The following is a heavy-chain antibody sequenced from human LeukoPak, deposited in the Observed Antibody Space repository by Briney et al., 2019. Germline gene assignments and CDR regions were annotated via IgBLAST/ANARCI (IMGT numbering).Heavy chain of an antibody. CDR1: GGSIRSSSYI. J-gene: IGHJ6*03. CDR2: ISYSGST. CDR3: ARGQNCSSTSCYSYYYYMDV. Sequence: SETLSLTCTISGGSIRSSSYIWDWIRQPPGKGLKWIGRISYSGSTYYNPSLKSRVTISVDTSKNQFSLKLSSVTAADTAVYYCARGQNCSSTSCYSYYYYMDVWGKGTTVTVSS. V-gene: IGHV4-39*07. D-gene: IGHD2-2*01.